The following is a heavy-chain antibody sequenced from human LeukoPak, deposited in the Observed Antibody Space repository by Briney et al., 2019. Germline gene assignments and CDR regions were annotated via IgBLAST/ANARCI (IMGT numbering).Heavy chain of an antibody. J-gene: IGHJ3*02. Sequence: PGGSLRLSCAASGFSFNSYDMSWVRQAPGKGLEWVSAISGSGGTYYAESVKGRFTVSRDNSNNTLYLQMDGMRAEDTAVYYCARSGYSSALRAFDIWGQGTMVTVSS. CDR2: ISGSGGT. CDR3: ARSGYSSALRAFDI. V-gene: IGHV3-23*01. CDR1: GFSFNSYD. D-gene: IGHD6-19*01.